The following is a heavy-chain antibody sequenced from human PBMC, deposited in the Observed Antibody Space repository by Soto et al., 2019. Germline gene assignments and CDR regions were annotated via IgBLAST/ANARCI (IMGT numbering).Heavy chain of an antibody. V-gene: IGHV4-4*02. Sequence: SETLSLTCAVSGDSISRSYWWSWVSQLPGKGLEWIGEIYHSGSTIYNPSLQSRVTLSVDKSKNEFSLKMSSVTDADTAVYYCTSKFGQLLAAAFDIWGQGTMVTVS. J-gene: IGHJ3*02. CDR1: GDSISRSYW. D-gene: IGHD3-10*01. CDR3: TSKFGQLLAAAFDI. CDR2: IYHSGST.